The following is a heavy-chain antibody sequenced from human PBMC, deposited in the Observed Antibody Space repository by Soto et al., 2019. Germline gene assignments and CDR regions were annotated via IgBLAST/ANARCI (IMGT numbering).Heavy chain of an antibody. J-gene: IGHJ4*02. Sequence: GGSLRLSCAASGFTFSSYSMNWVRQAPGKGLEWVSSISSSSSYIYYATYVKGRFTICRDNAKNSPYLQLTSLRAEDTAVYYCARDGLGRDGVVPAADYWGQGTLVTVSS. V-gene: IGHV3-21*01. CDR3: ARDGLGRDGVVPAADY. CDR1: GFTFSSYS. CDR2: ISSSSSYI. D-gene: IGHD2-2*01.